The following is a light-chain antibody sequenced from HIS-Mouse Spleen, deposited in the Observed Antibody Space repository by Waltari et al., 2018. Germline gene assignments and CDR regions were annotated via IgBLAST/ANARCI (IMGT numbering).Light chain of an antibody. V-gene: IGLV2-11*01. J-gene: IGLJ2*01. CDR1: TSDVGVYNY. CDR2: DVS. Sequence: QSALTQPRPVSGSPGQSVTIPCTGTTSDVGVYNYFPWYQQHPGKAPKLMIYDVSKRPSGVPDRFSGSKSGNTASLTISGLQAEDEADYYCCSYAGSYTLVFGGGTKLTVL. CDR3: CSYAGSYTLV.